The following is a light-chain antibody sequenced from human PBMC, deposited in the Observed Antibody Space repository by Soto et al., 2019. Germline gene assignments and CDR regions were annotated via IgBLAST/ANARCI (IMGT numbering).Light chain of an antibody. CDR2: GAS. J-gene: IGKJ1*01. CDR3: QKYNNWPQT. Sequence: EIVLTQSPATLSVSPGERATLSCRASQSVSSNLAWYQQKPGQAPRLLIYGASTRATGIPARFSGSGSGTEFTLTISSLQSEDFAVYYCQKYNNWPQTFGQGNKGDIK. V-gene: IGKV3-15*01. CDR1: QSVSSN.